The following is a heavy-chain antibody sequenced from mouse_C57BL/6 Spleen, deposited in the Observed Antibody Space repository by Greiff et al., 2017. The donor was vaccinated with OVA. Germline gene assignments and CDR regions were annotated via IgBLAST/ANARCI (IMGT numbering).Heavy chain of an antibody. V-gene: IGHV5-17*01. CDR3: ARIYDGYYGWYFDV. CDR2: ISSGSSTI. J-gene: IGHJ1*03. D-gene: IGHD2-3*01. Sequence: DVHLVESGGGLVKPGGSLKLSCAASGFTFSDYGMHWVRQAPEKGLEWVAYISSGSSTIYYADTVKGRFTISRDNAKNTLFLQMTSLRSEDTAMYYCARIYDGYYGWYFDVWGTGTTVTVSS. CDR1: GFTFSDYG.